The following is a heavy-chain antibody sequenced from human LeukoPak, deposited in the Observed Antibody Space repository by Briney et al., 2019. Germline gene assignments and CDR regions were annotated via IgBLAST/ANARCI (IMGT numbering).Heavy chain of an antibody. J-gene: IGHJ4*02. CDR3: ARDYSADRFGVGDY. D-gene: IGHD3-3*01. V-gene: IGHV1-18*01. Sequence: ASVKVSCKASGYTSTSHGISWVRQAPGQGLEWMGWISGYNGNTNYAQKFQGRVTMTTDTSTSTAYMELRSLRSDDTAVYYCARDYSADRFGVGDYWGQGTLVTVSS. CDR1: GYTSTSHG. CDR2: ISGYNGNT.